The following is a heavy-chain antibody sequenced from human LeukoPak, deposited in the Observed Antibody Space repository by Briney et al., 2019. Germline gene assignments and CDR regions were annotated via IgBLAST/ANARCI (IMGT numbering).Heavy chain of an antibody. Sequence: TPSQTLSLTCTAPGGSISSYYRSYIRQPPRKRLEWIGYIYYSESTNYNPSLKSRVTISVDTSKNQFSLKLSSVPAADTAVYYCARAGNDILTGYFHYFDYWGQGTLVTVSS. CDR1: GGSISSYY. J-gene: IGHJ4*02. D-gene: IGHD3-9*01. CDR3: ARAGNDILTGYFHYFDY. CDR2: IYYSEST. V-gene: IGHV4-59*01.